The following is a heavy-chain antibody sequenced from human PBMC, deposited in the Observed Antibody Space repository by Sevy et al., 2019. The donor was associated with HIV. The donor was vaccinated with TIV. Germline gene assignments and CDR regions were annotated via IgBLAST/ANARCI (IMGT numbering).Heavy chain of an antibody. V-gene: IGHV1-24*01. CDR1: GYTLTELS. J-gene: IGHJ4*02. CDR2: FDPEDGET. CDR3: ATAYWAFGDYFDY. Sequence: ASVTVSCKVSGYTLTELSMHWVRQAPGKGLAWMGGFDPEDGETIYAQKFQGRVTMTEDTSTDTAYMELSSLRSEDTAVYYCATAYWAFGDYFDYWGQGTLVTVSS. D-gene: IGHD2-8*02.